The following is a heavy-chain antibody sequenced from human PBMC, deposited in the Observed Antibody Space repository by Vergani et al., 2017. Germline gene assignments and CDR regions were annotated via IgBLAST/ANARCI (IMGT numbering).Heavy chain of an antibody. CDR1: GYSFTSYW. J-gene: IGHJ4*02. D-gene: IGHD3-22*01. Sequence: VLLVQSGAVVKQPGESLKISCTCSGYSFTSYWIGWVRQMPGKGLEWMGIIYTGDSDTRYSPSFPGQVTISADKSIRHAYLQLSSLKASDTAMYYCARHPPIDSSCYYYWGWGRYYFDYWGQGTLVTVSS. CDR2: IYTGDSDT. CDR3: ARHPPIDSSCYYYWGWGRYYFDY. V-gene: IGHV5-51*01.